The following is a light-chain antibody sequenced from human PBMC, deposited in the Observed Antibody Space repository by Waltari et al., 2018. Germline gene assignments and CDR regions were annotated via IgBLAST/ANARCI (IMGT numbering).Light chain of an antibody. CDR3: QQYGSSPPWT. Sequence: EIVLTQSPGTLSLSPGERATLSRRASQSVSSSYLAWYQQKPCQAPRLLIYGASSRATGIPDRVSGSGSGTDFTLTISRLEPEDFAVYYCQQYGSSPPWTFGQGTKVEIK. V-gene: IGKV3-20*01. CDR2: GAS. J-gene: IGKJ1*01. CDR1: QSVSSSY.